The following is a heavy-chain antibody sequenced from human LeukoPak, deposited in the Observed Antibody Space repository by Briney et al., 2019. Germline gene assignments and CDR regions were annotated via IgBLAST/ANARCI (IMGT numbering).Heavy chain of an antibody. J-gene: IGHJ1*01. CDR2: IKQDGSEK. CDR1: GFTFSSYW. V-gene: IGHV3-7*04. CDR3: ARGPYYYDSSGYYYGYFQH. D-gene: IGHD3-22*01. Sequence: PGGSLRLSCAASGFTFSSYWMSWVRQAPGKGLEWVANIKQDGSEKYYVDSVKGRFTISRDNAKNSLYLQMNSVRAEDTAVYYCARGPYYYDSSGYYYGYFQHWGQGTLVTVSS.